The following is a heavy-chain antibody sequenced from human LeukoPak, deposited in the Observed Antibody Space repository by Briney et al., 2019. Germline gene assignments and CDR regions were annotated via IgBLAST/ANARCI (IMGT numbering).Heavy chain of an antibody. J-gene: IGHJ4*02. D-gene: IGHD4-23*01. V-gene: IGHV4-4*02. CDR1: GGSISGNNW. Sequence: PSGTLSLTCAVSGGSISGNNWWSWVRQPPGKGLEWVGESYHSGSTNYNPSLKSRVTISVDKSKNQFSLKLNSVTAADTAVYYCAKGMDYGGKGAFDYWGQGTLVTVSS. CDR2: SYHSGST. CDR3: AKGMDYGGKGAFDY.